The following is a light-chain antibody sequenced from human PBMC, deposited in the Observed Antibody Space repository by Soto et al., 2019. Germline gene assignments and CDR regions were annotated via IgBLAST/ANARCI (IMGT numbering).Light chain of an antibody. J-gene: IGKJ1*01. CDR2: DAS. Sequence: DIQMTQSPSTLSASVGDRVTMTCRASQSISSWLAWYQQKPGKAPKLLIYDASILDSGVPSRFSGSGSGTEFTLTITRLQPDDFATYYCQRYNSFSWTFGQGTKVEF. V-gene: IGKV1-5*01. CDR1: QSISSW. CDR3: QRYNSFSWT.